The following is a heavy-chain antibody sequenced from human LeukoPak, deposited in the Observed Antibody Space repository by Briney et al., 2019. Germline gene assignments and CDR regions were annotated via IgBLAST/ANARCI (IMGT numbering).Heavy chain of an antibody. V-gene: IGHV1-18*01. CDR3: ARNGRVRRVVKDLFEY. Sequence: RASVRVSFMTSGYTFTDYDITWVRQAPGQGLEWMGRVSPYNGNTYYSQRFQDRVTITKDTSTGTAYMDLRNLRTDDTAMYYCARNGRVRRVVKDLFEYWGQGTLVTVSS. D-gene: IGHD3-10*01. CDR2: VSPYNGNT. CDR1: GYTFTDYD. J-gene: IGHJ4*02.